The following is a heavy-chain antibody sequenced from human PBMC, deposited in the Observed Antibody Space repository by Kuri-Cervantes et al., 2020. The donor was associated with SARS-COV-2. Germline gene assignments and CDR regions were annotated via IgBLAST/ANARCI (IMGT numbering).Heavy chain of an antibody. D-gene: IGHD1-1*01. Sequence: LSLTCAASGFTFSGHWIHWVRQAPGKGLVWVSRNNPDGSYTNNADSVKGRFTLSRDNAKNMLFLQMNSLRAEDTAVYYCVRDGDHWNFDYWGQGSLVTVSS. J-gene: IGHJ4*02. CDR1: GFTFSGHW. CDR2: NNPDGSYT. V-gene: IGHV3-74*01. CDR3: VRDGDHWNFDY.